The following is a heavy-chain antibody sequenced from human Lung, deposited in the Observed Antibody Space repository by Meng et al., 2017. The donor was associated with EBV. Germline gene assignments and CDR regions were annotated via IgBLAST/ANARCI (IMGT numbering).Heavy chain of an antibody. V-gene: IGHV4-34*01. D-gene: IGHD1-26*01. CDR3: ARSTFDY. J-gene: IGHJ4*02. CDR2: INDSGGT. CDR1: GGSFSGSFSGYY. Sequence: QGRLQRWGAGLLKPSETLSLTCAVYGGSFSGSFSGYYWSWIRQAPGKGLEWIGEINDSGGTDYNPSLKNRLTVSVDRSKSQFSLELSSVTAADTAVYYCARSTFDYWGQGTLVTVSS.